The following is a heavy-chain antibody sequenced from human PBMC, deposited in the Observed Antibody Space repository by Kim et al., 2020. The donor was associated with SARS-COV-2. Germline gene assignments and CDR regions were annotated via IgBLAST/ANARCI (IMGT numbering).Heavy chain of an antibody. Sequence: YAQKFQGRVTITADESTSTAYMELSSLRSEDTAVYYCARSIAPRAPFDYWGQGTLVTVSS. D-gene: IGHD6-6*01. V-gene: IGHV1-69*01. J-gene: IGHJ4*02. CDR3: ARSIAPRAPFDY.